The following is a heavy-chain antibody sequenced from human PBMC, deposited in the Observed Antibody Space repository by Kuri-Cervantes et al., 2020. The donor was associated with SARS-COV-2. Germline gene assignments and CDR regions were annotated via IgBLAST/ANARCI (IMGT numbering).Heavy chain of an antibody. Sequence: SVKVSCKASGGTFSSYAISWVRQAPGQPLEWMGWITPFNGNTNYAQRFQDRVTITRDRSMSTAYMELSSLRSDDTAMYYCARSGPGAISREDGACDIWGQGTMVTVSS. CDR2: ITPFNGNT. V-gene: IGHV1-45*01. CDR3: ARSGPGAISREDGACDI. CDR1: GGTFSSYA. J-gene: IGHJ3*02. D-gene: IGHD5-24*01.